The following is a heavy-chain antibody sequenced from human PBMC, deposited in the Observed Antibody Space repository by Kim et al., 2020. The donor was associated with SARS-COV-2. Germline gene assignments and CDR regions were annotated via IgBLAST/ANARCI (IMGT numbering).Heavy chain of an antibody. CDR1: GGSISSSSYY. J-gene: IGHJ5*02. Sequence: SETLSLTCTVSGGSISSSSYYWGWIRQPPGKGLEWIGSIYYSGSTYFNPSPKSRVTISVDTSKNQFSLKLSSVTAADTAVYYCASQRLGCSSTSCYPYNWFDPWGQGTLVTVSS. D-gene: IGHD2-2*01. CDR3: ASQRLGCSSTSCYPYNWFDP. V-gene: IGHV4-39*01. CDR2: IYYSGST.